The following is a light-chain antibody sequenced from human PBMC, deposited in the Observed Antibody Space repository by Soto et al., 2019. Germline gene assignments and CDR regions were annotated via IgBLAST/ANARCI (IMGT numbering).Light chain of an antibody. CDR3: SSYGGSNNLL. CDR2: DVI. Sequence: QSALTQPPSASGSPGQSVTISCTGTSRDIGGYDFVSWYQQHPGKAPKLLIYDVIKRPSGGPDRFSGSKSGNTASLTVSGLQTDDEADYYCSSYGGSNNLLFGGGTKLTVL. CDR1: SRDIGGYDF. J-gene: IGLJ2*01. V-gene: IGLV2-8*01.